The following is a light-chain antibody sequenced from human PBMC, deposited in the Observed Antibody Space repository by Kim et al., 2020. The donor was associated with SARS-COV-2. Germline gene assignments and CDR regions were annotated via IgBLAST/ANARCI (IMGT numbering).Light chain of an antibody. CDR2: DTS. V-gene: IGKV3-20*01. J-gene: IGKJ4*01. CDR3: QQYGSLVT. Sequence: LSPGETATLSGRASQSVSSTYLAWYQQKPGQAPRLLIYDTSSRATGIPDRFSGSGSGTDFTLTISRVEPEDFVVYYCQQYGSLVTFGGGTKVDIK. CDR1: QSVSSTY.